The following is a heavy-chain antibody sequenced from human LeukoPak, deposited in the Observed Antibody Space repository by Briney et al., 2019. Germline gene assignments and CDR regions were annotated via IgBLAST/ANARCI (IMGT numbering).Heavy chain of an antibody. Sequence: TGRSLRLSCAASGFTFSSYGMHWVRQAPGKGLEWVAVISYDGSNKYYADSVKGRFTISRDNSKNTLYLQMNSLRAEDTAVYYCAKGWHSSGWYVRGFDYWGQGTLVTVSS. CDR3: AKGWHSSGWYVRGFDY. V-gene: IGHV3-30*18. CDR2: ISYDGSNK. D-gene: IGHD6-19*01. J-gene: IGHJ4*02. CDR1: GFTFSSYG.